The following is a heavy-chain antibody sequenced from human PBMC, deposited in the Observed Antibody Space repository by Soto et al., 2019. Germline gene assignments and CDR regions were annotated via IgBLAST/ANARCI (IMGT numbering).Heavy chain of an antibody. V-gene: IGHV3-33*01. Sequence: GGSLRLSCAASGFTFSSYGMHWVRQAPGKGLEWVAVIWYDGSNKYYADSVKGRFTISRDNSKNTLYLQMNSLRAEDTAVYYCASTINPRHDAFDIWGQGTMVTVSS. CDR1: GFTFSSYG. D-gene: IGHD2-21*01. CDR2: IWYDGSNK. CDR3: ASTINPRHDAFDI. J-gene: IGHJ3*02.